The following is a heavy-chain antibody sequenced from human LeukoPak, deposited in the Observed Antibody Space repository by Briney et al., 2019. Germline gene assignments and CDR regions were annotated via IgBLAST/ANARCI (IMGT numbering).Heavy chain of an antibody. CDR3: AKVMDDSSGFHYSAFDI. CDR2: ISSSSSYI. V-gene: IGHV3-21*04. CDR1: GFTFSSYS. Sequence: GGSLRLSCAASGFTFSSYSMNWVRQAPGKGLEWVSSISSSSSYIYYADSVKGRFTISRDNAKNSLYLQMNSQRAEDTAVYYCAKVMDDSSGFHYSAFDIWGQGTMVTVSS. D-gene: IGHD3-22*01. J-gene: IGHJ3*02.